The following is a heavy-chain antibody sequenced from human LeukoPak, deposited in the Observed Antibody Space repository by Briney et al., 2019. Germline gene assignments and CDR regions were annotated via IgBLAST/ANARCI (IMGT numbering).Heavy chain of an antibody. J-gene: IGHJ4*02. CDR1: GYTXTDFY. V-gene: IGHV1-2*02. CDR3: ARSSLYYYGSGTYDKVCLDY. D-gene: IGHD3-10*01. Sequence: ASVKVSCKASGYTXTDFYMHGVRQAPGQGLEWMAWINPNSGGTHYAQKFQGRVTMTRDTSISTAYMELSRLRSDDTAVYYCARSSLYYYGSGTYDKVCLDYWGQGTLVTVSS. CDR2: INPNSGGT.